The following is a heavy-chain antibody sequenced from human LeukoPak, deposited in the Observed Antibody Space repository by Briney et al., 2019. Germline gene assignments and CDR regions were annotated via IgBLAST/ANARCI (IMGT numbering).Heavy chain of an antibody. V-gene: IGHV3-30-3*01. CDR2: ISYDGSNT. CDR1: GFTFSSYS. Sequence: GGSLRLSCAASGFTFSSYSMHWVRQAPGKGLEWVAFISYDGSNTYNADSVRGRFTVSRDNSKKTVNLQMNSLRGEDTAVYYCARSRGHVSDIWGQGTMVTVSS. CDR3: ARSRGHVSDI. D-gene: IGHD6-13*01. J-gene: IGHJ3*02.